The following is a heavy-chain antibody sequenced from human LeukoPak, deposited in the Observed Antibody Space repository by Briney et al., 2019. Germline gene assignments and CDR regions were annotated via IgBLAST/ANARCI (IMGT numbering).Heavy chain of an antibody. CDR2: INPNSGGT. CDR3: ARPPRDGYNNFDY. D-gene: IGHD5-24*01. V-gene: IGHV1-2*02. CDR1: GYTLTGYY. Sequence: ASVKVSCKASGYTLTGYYMHWVRQAPGQGLEWLGWINPNSGGTNYAQKFQGRVTMTRDTSISTAYMELSRLRSDDTAVYYCARPPRDGYNNFDYWGQGTLVTVSS. J-gene: IGHJ4*02.